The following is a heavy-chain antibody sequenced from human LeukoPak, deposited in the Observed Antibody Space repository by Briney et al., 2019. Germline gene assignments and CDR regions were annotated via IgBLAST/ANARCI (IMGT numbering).Heavy chain of an antibody. CDR2: IIPIFGTA. CDR1: GGTFSSYA. Sequence: SVKVSCKASGGTFSSYAISWVRQAPGQWLEWMGGIIPIFGTANYAQKFQGRVTITADESTSTAYMELSSLRSEDTAVYYCARELDSLLWFGEFYYYGMDVWGQGTTVTVSS. D-gene: IGHD3-10*01. V-gene: IGHV1-69*01. J-gene: IGHJ6*02. CDR3: ARELDSLLWFGEFYYYGMDV.